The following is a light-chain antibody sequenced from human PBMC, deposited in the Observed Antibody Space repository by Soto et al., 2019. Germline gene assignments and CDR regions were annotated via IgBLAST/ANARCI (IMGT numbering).Light chain of an antibody. V-gene: IGLV2-8*01. CDR2: EVS. CDR3: SSHAGSKRV. CDR1: SNDVGGYNY. J-gene: IGLJ1*01. Sequence: QSVLTQPPSASGSPGQSVTISCTGTSNDVGGYNYVSWYQQHPGKAPKLMIYEVSKRPSGVPDRFSGSKSGNTASLTVSGLQAEDEADYYCSSHAGSKRVFGTGTKLTVL.